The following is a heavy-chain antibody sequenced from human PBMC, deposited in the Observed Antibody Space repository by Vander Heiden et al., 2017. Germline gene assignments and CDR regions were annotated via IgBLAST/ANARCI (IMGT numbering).Heavy chain of an antibody. V-gene: IGHV3-33*01. D-gene: IGHD6-19*01. Sequence: QVQLVESGGGVVQPGRSLRLSCAASGFTFSGYGMHWVRQAPGKGLEWVAVIWYDGSNKYYADSVKGRFTISRDNSKNTLYLQMNSLRAEDTAVYYCARDGGYSSGKYYFDYWGQGTLVTVSS. CDR1: GFTFSGYG. CDR3: ARDGGYSSGKYYFDY. CDR2: IWYDGSNK. J-gene: IGHJ4*02.